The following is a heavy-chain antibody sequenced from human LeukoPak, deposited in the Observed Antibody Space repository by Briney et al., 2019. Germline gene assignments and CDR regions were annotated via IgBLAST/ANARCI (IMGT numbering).Heavy chain of an antibody. Sequence: PGGSLRLSCAASGFTFSTYWMDWVRQAPGKGLEWVANIKEDGSEKYYEDSVKGRFTISRDNAKNSLYLQMNSLRAEDTAVHYCARNVGWFRFDYWGQGTLVTVSS. CDR3: ARNVGWFRFDY. CDR1: GFTFSTYW. D-gene: IGHD2-15*01. V-gene: IGHV3-7*03. J-gene: IGHJ4*02. CDR2: IKEDGSEK.